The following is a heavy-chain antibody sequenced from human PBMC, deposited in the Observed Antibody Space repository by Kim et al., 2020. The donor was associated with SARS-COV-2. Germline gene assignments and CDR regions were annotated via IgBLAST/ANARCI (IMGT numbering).Heavy chain of an antibody. D-gene: IGHD2-21*01. Sequence: GGSLRLSCAASGFTFSSYGMTWIRQAPGKGLQWVSVITGSGNTTYFAASVRGRFTISRDNSRNMLYLQMNSLRAEDTALYYCAKVRLASLYSNFDYWGQG. V-gene: IGHV3-23*01. J-gene: IGHJ4*02. CDR1: GFTFSSYG. CDR2: ITGSGNTT. CDR3: AKVRLASLYSNFDY.